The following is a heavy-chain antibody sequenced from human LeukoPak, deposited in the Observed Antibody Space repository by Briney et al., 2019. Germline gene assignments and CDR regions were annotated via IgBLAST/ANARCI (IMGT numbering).Heavy chain of an antibody. D-gene: IGHD3-3*01. Sequence: SETLSLTCSVSGGSLKSYYWNWIRQHPGKGLEWIGYIYYSGSTYYNPSLKSRVTISVDTSKNQFSLKLSSVTAADTAVYYCARVPIFGDTELMDVWGQGTTVTVSS. CDR2: IYYSGST. CDR3: ARVPIFGDTELMDV. J-gene: IGHJ6*02. CDR1: GGSLKSYY. V-gene: IGHV4-31*03.